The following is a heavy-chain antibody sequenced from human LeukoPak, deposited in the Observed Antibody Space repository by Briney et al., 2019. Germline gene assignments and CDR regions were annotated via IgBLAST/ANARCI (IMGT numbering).Heavy chain of an antibody. CDR1: GYTFTSYG. J-gene: IGHJ4*02. CDR3: ARDPGYDILTGYPHYFDY. D-gene: IGHD3-9*01. V-gene: IGHV1-18*01. CDR2: ISAYNGNT. Sequence: ASVKVSCKASGYTFTSYGISWVRQAPGQGLEWMGWISAYNGNTNYAQKLQGRVTMTTDTSTSTAYMELRSLRSDDTAVYYCARDPGYDILTGYPHYFDYWGQGTLVTVSS.